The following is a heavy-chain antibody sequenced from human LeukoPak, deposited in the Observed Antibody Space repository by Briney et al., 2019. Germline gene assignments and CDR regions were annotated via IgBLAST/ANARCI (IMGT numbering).Heavy chain of an antibody. J-gene: IGHJ4*02. V-gene: IGHV1-18*01. CDR3: ARDKSLNYYDSSGYYYDY. Sequence: ASVKVSCKSSGYTFTSYGISWVRQAPGQGLEWMGWISAYNGNTNYARKLQGRVTMTTDTSKSTAYTELRSLRSDDTAVYYCARDKSLNYYDSSGYYYDYWGQGTLVTVSS. D-gene: IGHD3-22*01. CDR1: GYTFTSYG. CDR2: ISAYNGNT.